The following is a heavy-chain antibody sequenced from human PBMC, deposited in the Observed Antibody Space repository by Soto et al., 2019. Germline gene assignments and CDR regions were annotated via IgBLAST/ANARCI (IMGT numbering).Heavy chain of an antibody. Sequence: GGSLRLSCAASGFTFSSYAMSWVRQAPGKGLEWVSAISGSGGSTYYADSVKGRFTISRDNSKNTLYLQMNSLRAEETAVYYCASAIAVAGTDYWGQGTLVTVSS. D-gene: IGHD6-19*01. CDR1: GFTFSSYA. CDR3: ASAIAVAGTDY. J-gene: IGHJ4*02. V-gene: IGHV3-23*01. CDR2: ISGSGGST.